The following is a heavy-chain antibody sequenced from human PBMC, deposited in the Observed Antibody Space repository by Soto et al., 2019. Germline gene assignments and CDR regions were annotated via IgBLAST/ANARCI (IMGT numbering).Heavy chain of an antibody. V-gene: IGHV1-18*01. CDR1: GYTFTNFG. CDR3: ARVITGVEAWFEP. D-gene: IGHD1-20*01. J-gene: IGHJ5*02. Sequence: ASVKVSCKASGYTFTNFGVTWVRRAPGQGLEWMGWISAYTDTPKYAQTFKGRGTMTIDPSTSTAYMDLRSLTSDDTAVYYCARVITGVEAWFEPWGQGTLVTVSS. CDR2: ISAYTDTP.